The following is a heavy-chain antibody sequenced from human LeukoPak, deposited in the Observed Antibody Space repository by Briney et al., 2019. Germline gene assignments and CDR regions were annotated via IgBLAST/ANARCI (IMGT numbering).Heavy chain of an antibody. Sequence: GGSLRLSCVASGFMFSDYAMSWVRQAPGKGLHWVSVFYSGGNTYYADSVKGRFTISRDNSKNTLYLQMNSLRAEDTAMYYCARDGGLDSSGYYFDQWGQGTLVTASS. CDR1: GFMFSDYA. CDR3: ARDGGLDSSGYYFDQ. V-gene: IGHV3-66*01. D-gene: IGHD3-22*01. CDR2: FYSGGNT. J-gene: IGHJ4*02.